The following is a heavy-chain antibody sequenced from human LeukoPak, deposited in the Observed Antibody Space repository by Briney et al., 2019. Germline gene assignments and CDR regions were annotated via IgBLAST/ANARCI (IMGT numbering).Heavy chain of an antibody. CDR1: GGSIRSYS. CDR2: ISYSGIT. Sequence: SETLSLTCSVSGGSIRSYSWSWIRQSPGKGLEWIGCISYSGITKYKPSLKSRVTISEDTSKNQLSLKLSSVTAADTAVYYCAGYYYDNSGYTHFDYWGQGTLVTVSS. CDR3: AGYYYDNSGYTHFDY. J-gene: IGHJ4*02. D-gene: IGHD3-22*01. V-gene: IGHV4-59*01.